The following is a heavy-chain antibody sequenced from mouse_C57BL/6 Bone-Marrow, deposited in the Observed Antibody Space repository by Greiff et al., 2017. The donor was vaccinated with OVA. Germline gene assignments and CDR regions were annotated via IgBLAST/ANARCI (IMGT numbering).Heavy chain of an antibody. V-gene: IGHV1-82*01. Sequence: VKLQESGPELVKPGASVKISCKASGYAFSSSWMNWVKQRPGKGLEWIGRIYPGDGDTNYNGKFKGKATLTADKSSSTAYMQLSSLTSEDSAVYFCARDTTVVADYWGQGTTLTVSS. J-gene: IGHJ2*01. CDR1: GYAFSSSW. CDR2: IYPGDGDT. CDR3: ARDTTVVADY. D-gene: IGHD1-1*01.